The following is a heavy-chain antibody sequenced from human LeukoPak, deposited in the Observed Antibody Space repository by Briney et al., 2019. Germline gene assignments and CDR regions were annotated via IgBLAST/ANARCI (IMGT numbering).Heavy chain of an antibody. Sequence: PGGSLRLSCAASGFTFSSYDMSWVRQAPGKGLEWVSSITLSGANTFYADSVMGRFTISRDNSKNTLYLQMNSLRAEDTAVYFCAKRDNPAGAPHYWDVGDKGTTST. D-gene: IGHD2-2*01. CDR3: AKRDNPAGAPHYWDV. J-gene: IGHJ6*03. CDR1: GFTFSSYD. V-gene: IGHV3-23*01. CDR2: ITLSGANT.